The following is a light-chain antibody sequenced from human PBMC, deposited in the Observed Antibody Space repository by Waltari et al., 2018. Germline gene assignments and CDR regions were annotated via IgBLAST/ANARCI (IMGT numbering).Light chain of an antibody. Sequence: DIVVTQSPLSLPVTPGEPASISCRSSQSLLHSNGYNYLAWYLQKPGQSPQLLIYLGSNRASGVPDRFSGSGSGTDLTLKISRVEAEDVGVYYCMQSLRALWTFGQGTKVEIK. V-gene: IGKV2-28*01. CDR2: LGS. J-gene: IGKJ1*01. CDR1: QSLLHSNGYNY. CDR3: MQSLRALWT.